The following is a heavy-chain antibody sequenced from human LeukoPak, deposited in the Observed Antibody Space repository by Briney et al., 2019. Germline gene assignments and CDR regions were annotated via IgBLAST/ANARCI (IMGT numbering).Heavy chain of an antibody. V-gene: IGHV5-51*01. J-gene: IGHJ4*02. CDR2: FYPGDSDT. CDR3: ARLPYYYDSSGYYRDYYFDY. D-gene: IGHD3-22*01. CDR1: GYSFTSYW. Sequence: GESLKISCKGSGYSFTSYWIGWVRQLPGKGLEWMGVFYPGDSDTRYSPSFQGQVTISADKSISTAYLQWSSLKASDTAMYYCARLPYYYDSSGYYRDYYFDYWGQGTLVTVSS.